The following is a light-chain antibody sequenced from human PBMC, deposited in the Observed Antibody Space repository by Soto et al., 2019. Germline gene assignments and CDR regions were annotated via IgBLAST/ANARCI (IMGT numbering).Light chain of an antibody. CDR2: VAS. V-gene: IGKV3-15*01. J-gene: IGKJ2*01. CDR3: QQGHNWPLT. Sequence: EIVMTQSPATLSLSPGERAALSCRASQSINSELAWYQQKPGHPPRLLIYVASTRATGLPSRFTGSESGSEFTLTICGLQSEDFAVYYCQQGHNWPLTFGQGTRLEI. CDR1: QSINSE.